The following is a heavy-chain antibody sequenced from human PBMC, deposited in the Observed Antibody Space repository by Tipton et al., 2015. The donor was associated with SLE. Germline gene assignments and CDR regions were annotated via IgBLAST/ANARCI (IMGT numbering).Heavy chain of an antibody. J-gene: IGHJ4*02. Sequence: TLSLTCAVSNFSITSGHFWGWIRQPPGKGLEWIGSSYHSGTTYYNPSLKSRVTISVDTTKNHFSLNLNSVTAADTAVYYCTRDILDSSSPGGYWGQGTLVTVSS. V-gene: IGHV4-38-2*02. CDR3: TRDILDSSSPGGY. D-gene: IGHD2-2*03. CDR2: SYHSGTT. CDR1: NFSITSGHF.